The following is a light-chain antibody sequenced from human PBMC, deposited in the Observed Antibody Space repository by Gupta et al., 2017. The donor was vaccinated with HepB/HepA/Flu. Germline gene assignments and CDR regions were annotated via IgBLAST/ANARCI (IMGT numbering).Light chain of an antibody. CDR1: SDINVGSYR. J-gene: IGLJ2*01. CDR3: MIWTNRAVV. CDR2: YKSDSDK. Sequence: QAVLTQPSSLSASPRTSASLTCTLRSDINVGSYRIYWYQQKSGSPPRYLLRYKSDSDKQQGSGVPSRFSGSKDASANAGILXIXGLQSEXEADYYCMIWTNRAVVFGGGTKLTVL. V-gene: IGLV5-45*02.